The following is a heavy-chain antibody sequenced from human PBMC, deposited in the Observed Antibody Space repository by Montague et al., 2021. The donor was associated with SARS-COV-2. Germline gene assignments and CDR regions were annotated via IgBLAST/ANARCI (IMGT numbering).Heavy chain of an antibody. Sequence: SETLSLTCTVSGGSISSYYWSWIRQPPGKGLEWIGYIYYSGSTNYNPSLKSRVTISVDTSKNQFSLKLSSVTAADTAIYYCVRGGTMTVVVFDYWGQGTLVTVSS. CDR2: IYYSGST. CDR3: VRGGTMTVVVFDY. J-gene: IGHJ4*02. V-gene: IGHV4-59*13. CDR1: GGSISSYY. D-gene: IGHD3-22*01.